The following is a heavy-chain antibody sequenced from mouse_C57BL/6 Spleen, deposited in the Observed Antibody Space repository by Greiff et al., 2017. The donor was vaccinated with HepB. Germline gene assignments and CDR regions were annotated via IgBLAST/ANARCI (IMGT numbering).Heavy chain of an antibody. V-gene: IGHV5-9-1*02. CDR1: GFTFSSYA. J-gene: IGHJ2*01. Sequence: EVQRVESGAGLVKPGGSLKLSCAASGFTFSSYAMSWVRQTPEERLEWVAYISSGGDYIYYADTVKGRFTISRDNARNTLYLQMSSLKSEDTAMYYCTRELGRDYFDYWGQGTTLTVSS. D-gene: IGHD4-1*01. CDR3: TRELGRDYFDY. CDR2: ISSGGDYI.